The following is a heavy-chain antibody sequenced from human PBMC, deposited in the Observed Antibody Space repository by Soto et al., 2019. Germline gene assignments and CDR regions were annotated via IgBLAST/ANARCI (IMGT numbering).Heavy chain of an antibody. CDR1: GYTFTSYG. V-gene: IGHV1-18*01. D-gene: IGHD3-22*01. J-gene: IGHJ4*02. Sequence: ASVKVSCKASGYTFTSYGISWVRQAPGQGLEWMGWISAYNGNTKNAQKLQGRVTMTTDTSTSTAYMELRSLRSDDTAVYYCATPQDYDGCLDSWGQGTLVTVSS. CDR2: ISAYNGNT. CDR3: ATPQDYDGCLDS.